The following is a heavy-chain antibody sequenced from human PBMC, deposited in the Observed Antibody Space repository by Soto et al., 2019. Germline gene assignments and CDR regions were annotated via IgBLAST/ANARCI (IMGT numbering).Heavy chain of an antibody. CDR2: VSHSGST. J-gene: IGHJ4*02. CDR1: SDSITSSNW. V-gene: IGHV4-4*02. Sequence: QVQLQESGPGLVKPSGTLSLTCAVSSDSITSSNWWRWVRQSPGKGLEWIGEVSHSGSTNYIPSLKSRVTISGDKSRNQFSLRLNSVTAADTAVYYCARNRYGGYDFEYWGQGTLVTVSS. D-gene: IGHD5-12*01. CDR3: ARNRYGGYDFEY.